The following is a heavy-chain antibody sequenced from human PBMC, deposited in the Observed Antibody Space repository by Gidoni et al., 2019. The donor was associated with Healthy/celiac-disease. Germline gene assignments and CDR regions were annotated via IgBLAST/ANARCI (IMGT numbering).Heavy chain of an antibody. CDR1: GFTFSSYA. Sequence: EVQLLESGGGLVQPGGSLSLSCAASGFTFSSYAMSWVRQAPGKGLEWVSAISGSGGSTYYADSVKGRFTISRDNSKNTLYLQMNSLRAEDTAVYYCAKILGVTSAFDYWGQGTLVTVSS. CDR2: ISGSGGST. D-gene: IGHD3-10*01. CDR3: AKILGVTSAFDY. V-gene: IGHV3-23*01. J-gene: IGHJ4*02.